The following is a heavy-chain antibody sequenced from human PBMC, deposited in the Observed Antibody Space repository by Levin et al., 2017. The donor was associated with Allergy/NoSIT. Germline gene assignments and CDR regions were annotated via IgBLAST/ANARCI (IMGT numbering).Heavy chain of an antibody. V-gene: IGHV3-72*01. CDR1: GFTLSDHY. D-gene: IGHD3-22*01. J-gene: IGHJ4*02. CDR2: SRSKANGFTT. Sequence: LSLTCAASGFTLSDHYMDWVRQAPGRGLEWVGRSRSKANGFTTAYAASVRGRFTISRDDSQNSLYLQINSLKTEDTAVYYCARGDSTGYSDYWGQGTLVTVSS. CDR3: ARGDSTGYSDY.